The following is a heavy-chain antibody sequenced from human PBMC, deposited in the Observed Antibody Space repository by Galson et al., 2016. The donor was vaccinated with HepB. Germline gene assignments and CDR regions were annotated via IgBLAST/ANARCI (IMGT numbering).Heavy chain of an antibody. CDR2: KYYSGST. J-gene: IGHJ4*02. CDR1: GGSISRSSYY. V-gene: IGHV4-39*01. Sequence: SETLSLTCTVSGGSISRSSYYWGWIRQPPGKGLEWIGSKYYSGSTYFNPSLKSRVTITVDTSKNQFSLKLSSGTAADTAVYYCARRVADDSGKWMFYFDYWGRGTLVTVSS. D-gene: IGHD3-10*01. CDR3: ARRVADDSGKWMFYFDY.